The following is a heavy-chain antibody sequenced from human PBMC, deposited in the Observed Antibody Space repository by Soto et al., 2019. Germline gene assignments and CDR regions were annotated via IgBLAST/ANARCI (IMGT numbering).Heavy chain of an antibody. J-gene: IGHJ4*02. CDR3: ARGGGYCTPTSCAIDS. V-gene: IGHV3-23*01. D-gene: IGHD2-8*01. CDR1: RFSFSSYE. CDR2: VCLTGDRT. Sequence: EVQLLESGGGLVQPGGSLRLSCVASRFSFSSYEMSWVRQAAGKGLEWVSRVCLTGDRTNYAGSVKGRFTVSRDNFKNTLYLEMDSLRPEDTAIYYCARGGGYCTPTSCAIDSWGRGTPVTVSS.